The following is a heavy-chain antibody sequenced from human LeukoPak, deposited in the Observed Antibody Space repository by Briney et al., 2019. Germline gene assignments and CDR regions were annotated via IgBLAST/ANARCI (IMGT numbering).Heavy chain of an antibody. D-gene: IGHD6-13*01. CDR2: INSDGSST. V-gene: IGHV3-74*01. CDR1: GFTFSSYW. J-gene: IGHJ4*02. Sequence: GGSLRLSCTASGFTFSSYWMHWVRQAPGKGLVWVSRINSDGSSTSYADSVKGRFTISRDNAKNTLYLQMNSLRAEDTAVYYCAREAQIAAAVDWGQGTLVTVSS. CDR3: AREAQIAAAVD.